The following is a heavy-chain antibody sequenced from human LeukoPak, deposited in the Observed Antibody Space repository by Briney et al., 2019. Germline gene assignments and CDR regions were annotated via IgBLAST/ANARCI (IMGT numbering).Heavy chain of an antibody. Sequence: PGGSLRLSCAASGFTFSSYWMHWVRQAPGKGLVWVSRINSDGSSTSYADSVKGRFTISRDNAKNTLHLQMNSLRAEDTAVYYCAREVVAYYDSSGYYDYWGQGTLVTVSS. D-gene: IGHD3-22*01. CDR3: AREVVAYYDSSGYYDY. V-gene: IGHV3-74*01. CDR2: INSDGSST. J-gene: IGHJ4*02. CDR1: GFTFSSYW.